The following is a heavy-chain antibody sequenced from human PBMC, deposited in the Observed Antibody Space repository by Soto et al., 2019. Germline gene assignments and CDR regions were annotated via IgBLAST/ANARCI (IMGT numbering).Heavy chain of an antibody. CDR1: GFTFDDYA. Sequence: PGGYLRLSCAASGFTFDDYAMHWVRQAPGKGLEWVSGISWNSGSIGYADSVKGRFTISRDNAKNSLYLQMNSLRAEDTALYYCAKDMTYCSGGSCYGYYYYGMDVWGQGTTVTVSS. CDR3: AKDMTYCSGGSCYGYYYYGMDV. CDR2: ISWNSGSI. J-gene: IGHJ6*02. V-gene: IGHV3-9*01. D-gene: IGHD2-15*01.